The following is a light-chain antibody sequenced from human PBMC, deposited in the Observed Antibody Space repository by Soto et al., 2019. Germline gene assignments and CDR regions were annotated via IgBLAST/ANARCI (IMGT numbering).Light chain of an antibody. CDR1: SSNIGNNG. CDR3: ATRDDSLTAPHVV. V-gene: IGLV1-44*01. Sequence: QSVLTQPPSVSGTPGQTVTIYCSGGSSNIGNNGVNWYQQFPGMAPKVLIHSNNERPSGVPDRFSGSKSGTSASLAISGLQSEDEADYYCATRDDSLTAPHVVFGGGTQLTVL. J-gene: IGLJ2*01. CDR2: SNN.